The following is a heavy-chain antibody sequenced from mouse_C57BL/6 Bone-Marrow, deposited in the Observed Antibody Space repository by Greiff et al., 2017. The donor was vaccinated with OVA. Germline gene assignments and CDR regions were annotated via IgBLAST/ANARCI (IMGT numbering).Heavy chain of an antibody. J-gene: IGHJ4*01. Sequence: VQLVESGSELRSPGSSVKLSCKDFDSEVFPIAYMSWVRQKPGHGFEWIGGILPSIGRTIYGEKFEDKATLDADTLSNTAYLELNSLTSEDSAIYYCARGITTVVENYAMDYWGQGTSVTVSS. D-gene: IGHD1-1*01. CDR3: ARGITTVVENYAMDY. CDR1: DSEVFPIAY. CDR2: ILPSIGRT. V-gene: IGHV15-2*01.